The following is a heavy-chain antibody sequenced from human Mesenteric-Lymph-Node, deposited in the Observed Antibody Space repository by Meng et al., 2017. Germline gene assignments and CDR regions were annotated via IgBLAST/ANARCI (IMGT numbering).Heavy chain of an antibody. Sequence: GGSLRLSCAASGFTFDAYAMHWVRQAPGKGLEWVAIISYDGSNTYYTDSVQGRFTISRDNSKNTLYLQMNSLRAEDTAVYYCARDTSGIWVEDDFDIWGQGTMVTVSS. CDR1: GFTFDAYA. CDR2: ISYDGSNT. V-gene: IGHV3-30*10. D-gene: IGHD3-16*01. J-gene: IGHJ3*02. CDR3: ARDTSGIWVEDDFDI.